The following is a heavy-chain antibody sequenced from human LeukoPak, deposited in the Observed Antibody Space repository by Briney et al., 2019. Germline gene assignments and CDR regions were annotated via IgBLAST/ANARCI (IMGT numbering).Heavy chain of an antibody. J-gene: IGHJ4*02. D-gene: IGHD5-24*01. CDR3: ARLGLDLEMATSGSPFDY. Sequence: GSLRLSCAASGFTFSSYWMHWVRQAPGKGLVWVSRINSDGSSTSYADSVKGRFTISRDNAKNTLYLQMNSLRAEDTAVYYCARLGLDLEMATSGSPFDYWGQGTLVTVSS. CDR1: GFTFSSYW. CDR2: INSDGSST. V-gene: IGHV3-74*01.